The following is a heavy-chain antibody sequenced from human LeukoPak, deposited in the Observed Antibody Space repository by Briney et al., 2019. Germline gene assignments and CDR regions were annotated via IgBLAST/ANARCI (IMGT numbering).Heavy chain of an antibody. D-gene: IGHD6-13*01. Sequence: GRSLRLSCAASGFTFSNYGMHWVRQAPGKGLEWVPFIRYDGSNKYYADSVKGRFTISRDNSKNTLYLQMNSLRAEDTAVYYCAKSDGGSSWHDDAFDIWGQGTMVTVSS. CDR3: AKSDGGSSWHDDAFDI. CDR2: IRYDGSNK. J-gene: IGHJ3*02. V-gene: IGHV3-30*02. CDR1: GFTFSNYG.